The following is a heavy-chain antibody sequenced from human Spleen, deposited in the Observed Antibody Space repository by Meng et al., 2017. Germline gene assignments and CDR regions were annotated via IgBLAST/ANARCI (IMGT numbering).Heavy chain of an antibody. CDR3: TTLDIVATIGDY. CDR2: IKSKTDGGIT. V-gene: IGHV3-15*01. Sequence: GGSLRLSCAASGFTFSNAWMSWVRQAPGKGLEWVGRIKSKTDGGITDYAAPVKGRFTISRDDSKNTLYLQMNSLKTEDTAVYYCTTLDIVATIGDYWGQGTLVTVSS. CDR1: GFTFSNAW. D-gene: IGHD5-12*01. J-gene: IGHJ4*02.